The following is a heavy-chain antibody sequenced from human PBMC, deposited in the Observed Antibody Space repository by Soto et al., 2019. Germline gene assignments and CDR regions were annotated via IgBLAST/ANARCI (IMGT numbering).Heavy chain of an antibody. V-gene: IGHV3-30*18. D-gene: IGHD2-2*01. J-gene: IGHJ4*02. CDR2: ISYDGSNK. CDR3: AKDGIYCSSTSCYGWTGPWSPGIDY. Sequence: GGSLRLSCAASGFTFSSYGMHWVRQAPGKGLEWVAVISYDGSNKYYADSVKGRFTISRDNSKNTLYLQMNSLRAEDTAVYYCAKDGIYCSSTSCYGWTGPWSPGIDYWGQGTLVTVSS. CDR1: GFTFSSYG.